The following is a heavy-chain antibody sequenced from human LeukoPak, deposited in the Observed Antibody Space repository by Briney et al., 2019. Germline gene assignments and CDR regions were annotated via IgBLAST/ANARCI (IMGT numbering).Heavy chain of an antibody. Sequence: GGSLRLSCAASGFTFSSYGMHWVRQAPGKGLEWVAVISYDGSNKYYADSVKGRFTISRDNSKNTLYLQMNSLRAEDTAVYYCARGRVVTAIRQYYFDYWGQGTLVTVSS. CDR3: ARGRVVTAIRQYYFDY. V-gene: IGHV3-30*03. D-gene: IGHD2-21*02. J-gene: IGHJ4*02. CDR2: ISYDGSNK. CDR1: GFTFSSYG.